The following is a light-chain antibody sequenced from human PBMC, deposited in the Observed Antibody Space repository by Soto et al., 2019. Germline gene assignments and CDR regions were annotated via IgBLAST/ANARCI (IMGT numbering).Light chain of an antibody. CDR3: QQYGNSRGT. CDR2: NAS. J-gene: IGKJ1*01. V-gene: IGKV3-20*01. Sequence: IVLPQYPGTLSLSPGERATLSCRASQSVSSSYLAWYQQKPGQAPRLLIYNASSRATGIPDRFSGSGSGTDFTLTISRLEPEDFAVYYCQQYGNSRGTFGQGTKVDIK. CDR1: QSVSSSY.